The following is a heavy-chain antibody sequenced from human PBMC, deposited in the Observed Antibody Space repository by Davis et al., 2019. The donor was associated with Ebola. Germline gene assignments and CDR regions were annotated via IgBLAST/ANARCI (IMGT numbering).Heavy chain of an antibody. CDR1: GFTFDDYA. J-gene: IGHJ6*02. CDR2: ISWNSGSI. Sequence: PGGSLRLSCAASGFTFDDYAMHWVRQAPGKGLEWVSGISWNSGSIGYADSVKGRFTISRDNAKNSLYLQMNGLRAEDTAVYYCAKVLQATNILATTYYYYALDVWGQGTTVTVS. V-gene: IGHV3-9*01. D-gene: IGHD5-12*01. CDR3: AKVLQATNILATTYYYYALDV.